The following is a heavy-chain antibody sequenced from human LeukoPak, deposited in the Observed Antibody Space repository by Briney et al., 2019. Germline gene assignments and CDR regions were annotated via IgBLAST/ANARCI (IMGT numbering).Heavy chain of an antibody. V-gene: IGHV3-53*01. J-gene: IGHJ4*02. CDR3: ARGVEPLAANTLAY. CDR2: LYSDGNT. CDR1: GFTVITND. Sequence: GGSLRLSCADSGFTVITNDMTWVRQAPRKGLEWVSVLYSDGNTKYADSVQGRFTISRDNSKNTLYLEMNSLSPDDTAVYYCARGVEPLAANTLAYWGQGTLVTVSS. D-gene: IGHD1-14*01.